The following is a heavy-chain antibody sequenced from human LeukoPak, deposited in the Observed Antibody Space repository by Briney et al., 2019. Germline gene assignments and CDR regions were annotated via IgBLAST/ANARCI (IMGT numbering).Heavy chain of an antibody. D-gene: IGHD3-3*01. Sequence: GGSLRLSCAASGFTFISYAMSWVRQAPGKGLEWVSGITGSGGSTYYADSVKGRFTISRDNSKNTLYLQMNSLRAEDTAVYYCAKETLDYDFWSGPIDYWGQGTLVTVSS. CDR1: GFTFISYA. J-gene: IGHJ4*02. CDR3: AKETLDYDFWSGPIDY. CDR2: ITGSGGST. V-gene: IGHV3-23*01.